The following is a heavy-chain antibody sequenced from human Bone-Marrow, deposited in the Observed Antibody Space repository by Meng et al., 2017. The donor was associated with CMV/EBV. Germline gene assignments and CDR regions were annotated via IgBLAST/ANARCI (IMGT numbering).Heavy chain of an antibody. J-gene: IGHJ6*02. CDR2: TSSDGTTI. CDR3: ADSNRGLYYYGMDV. V-gene: IGHV3-48*03. Sequence: GESLKISCAGSGFTLSSYDMNWVRQAPGKGLEWVSYTSSDGTTIDHAESVKARFSTSRDNAKNSLYLQINSLRAEDTAVYYCADSNRGLYYYGMDVWGQGTTVTVSS. D-gene: IGHD2/OR15-2a*01. CDR1: GFTLSSYD.